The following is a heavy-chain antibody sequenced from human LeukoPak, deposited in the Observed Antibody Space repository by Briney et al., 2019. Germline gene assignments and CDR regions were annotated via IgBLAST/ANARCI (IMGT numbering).Heavy chain of an antibody. V-gene: IGHV3-23*01. CDR3: ARDLHEYYFDY. Sequence: PGGSLRLSCATSEFTFSTYVMTWVRQAPGKGLEWVSAISSSGGGTYYADSVKGRFTISRDNSKNTLYLQMHSLRAEDTAVYYCARDLHEYYFDYWGQGTLVTVSS. J-gene: IGHJ4*02. CDR1: EFTFSTYV. CDR2: ISSSGGGT.